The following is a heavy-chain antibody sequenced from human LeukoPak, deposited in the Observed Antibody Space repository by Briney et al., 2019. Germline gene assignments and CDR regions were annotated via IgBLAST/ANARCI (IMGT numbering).Heavy chain of an antibody. J-gene: IGHJ4*02. CDR1: GFTFSSCS. D-gene: IGHD2-2*01. CDR3: AGGGSEYCSSTSYYLVEY. Sequence: GGSLRLSCAASGFTFSSCSMNWVRQAPGKGLEWVSSISSSSSYIYYADSVKGRFTISRDNAKNTLYLQMNSLRAEDTAVYYCAGGGSEYCSSTSYYLVEYWGQGTLVTVSS. CDR2: ISSSSSYI. V-gene: IGHV3-21*01.